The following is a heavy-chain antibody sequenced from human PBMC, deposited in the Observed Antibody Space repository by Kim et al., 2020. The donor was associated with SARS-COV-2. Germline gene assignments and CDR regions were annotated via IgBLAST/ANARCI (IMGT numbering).Heavy chain of an antibody. D-gene: IGHD3-10*01. CDR3: ARGAVGLGYGSGRYDY. CDR2: INPSGGST. J-gene: IGHJ4*02. Sequence: ASVKVSCKASGYTFTSYYMHWVRQAPGQGLEWMGIINPSGGSTSYAQKFQGRVTMTRDTSTSTVYMELSSLRSEDTAVYYCARGAVGLGYGSGRYDYWGQGTLVTVSS. CDR1: GYTFTSYY. V-gene: IGHV1-46*01.